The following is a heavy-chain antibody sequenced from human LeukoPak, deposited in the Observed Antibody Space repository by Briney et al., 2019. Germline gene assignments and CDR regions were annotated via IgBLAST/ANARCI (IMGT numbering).Heavy chain of an antibody. CDR1: GFTLGDYN. CDR2: ITRSSIYM. V-gene: IGHV3-21*01. CDR3: ARDAALLPGKYYYYMDV. D-gene: IGHD6-25*01. Sequence: PGGSLRLSCVASGFTLGDYNMNWVRQAPGKGLEWVSAITRSSIYMNYADSLKGRFTISRDNAKNSMYLQMNSLTAEDTAVYFCARDAALLPGKYYYYMDVWGKGTTVIVSS. J-gene: IGHJ6*03.